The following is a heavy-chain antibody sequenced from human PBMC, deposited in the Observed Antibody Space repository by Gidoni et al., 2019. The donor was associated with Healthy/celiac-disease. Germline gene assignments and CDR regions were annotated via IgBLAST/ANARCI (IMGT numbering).Heavy chain of an antibody. CDR3: AKSRAGIAARSFDY. V-gene: IGHV3-23*01. CDR2: ISGSGGST. CDR1: GFTFSSYA. Sequence: EVQLLESGGGLGQPGGSLSLYCAASGFTFSSYAMSWVRQAPGKGLEWVSAISGSGGSTYYADSVKGRFTISRDNSKNTLYLQMNSLRAEDTAVYYCAKSRAGIAARSFDYWGQGTLVTVSS. J-gene: IGHJ4*02. D-gene: IGHD6-6*01.